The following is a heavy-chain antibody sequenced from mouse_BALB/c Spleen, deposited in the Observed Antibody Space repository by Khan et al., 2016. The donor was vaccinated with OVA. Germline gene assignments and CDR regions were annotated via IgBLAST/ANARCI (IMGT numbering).Heavy chain of an antibody. CDR2: IYPYNDDT. CDR3: AGNARSDVYFDY. V-gene: IGHV1S136*01. CDR1: GYTFTSYV. J-gene: IGHJ2*01. D-gene: IGHD2-14*01. Sequence: VRLQQSGPELVKPGASVKMSCKASGYTFTSYVMHWVKQKPGQGLEWIGYIYPYNDDTKYNEKFKGKATLTSDKSSSTAYMELSSLTSADSAFYFLAGNARSDVYFDYWGQGTTLTVSS.